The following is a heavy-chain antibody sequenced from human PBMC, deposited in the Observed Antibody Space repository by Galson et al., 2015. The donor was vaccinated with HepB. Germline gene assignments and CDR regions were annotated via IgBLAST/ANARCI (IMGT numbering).Heavy chain of an antibody. D-gene: IGHD2-21*02. Sequence: SLRLSCAASGFTFSDYYMSWIRQAPGKGLEWVSYISSSGSTIYYADPVKGRFTISRDNAKNSLYLQMNSLRAEDTAVYYCARDRPDYIVVVTAIHYGMDVWGQGTTVTVSS. CDR3: ARDRPDYIVVVTAIHYGMDV. CDR1: GFTFSDYY. V-gene: IGHV3-11*01. CDR2: ISSSGSTI. J-gene: IGHJ6*02.